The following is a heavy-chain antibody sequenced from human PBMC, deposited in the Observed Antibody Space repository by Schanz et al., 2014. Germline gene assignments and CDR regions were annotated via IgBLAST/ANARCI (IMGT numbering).Heavy chain of an antibody. V-gene: IGHV3-11*03. Sequence: QVHLLESGGGLVEPGGSLRLSCAASGFSFSDYYMSWIRQAPGKGLEWISFINTGSNYINYADSVKGRFTISRDNTKNSLFLQLNSLRADDTAVYYCARNRVSGGQNWYFDLWGRGPLVTVSS. CDR1: GFSFSDYY. D-gene: IGHD1-26*01. CDR2: INTGSNYI. CDR3: ARNRVSGGQNWYFDL. J-gene: IGHJ2*01.